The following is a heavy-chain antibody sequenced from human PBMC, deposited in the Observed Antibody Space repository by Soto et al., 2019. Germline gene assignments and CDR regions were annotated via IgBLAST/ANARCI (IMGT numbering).Heavy chain of an antibody. CDR2: INHSGST. Sequence: PSETLSLTCAVYGGSFSGYYWNWIRQPPGKGLEWIGEINHSGSTNYNPSLKSRVSISVGTSNNQFSLTLSSVTAADTAVYYCARGRGDGYNQDWYFDLWGRGTLVTVSS. J-gene: IGHJ2*01. D-gene: IGHD3-10*01. V-gene: IGHV4-34*01. CDR1: GGSFSGYY. CDR3: ARGRGDGYNQDWYFDL.